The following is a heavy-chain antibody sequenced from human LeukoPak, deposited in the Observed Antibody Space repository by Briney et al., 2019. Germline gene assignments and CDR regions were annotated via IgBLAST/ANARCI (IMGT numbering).Heavy chain of an antibody. CDR1: GFTVGTYA. CDR2: ISGSGGST. V-gene: IGHV3-23*01. CDR3: AKFSYDYDYVWGSFDRPEPYDY. J-gene: IGHJ4*02. D-gene: IGHD3-16*01. Sequence: GGSLRLSCTVSGFTVGTYAMSWVRQAPGKGLEWVSAISGSGGSTYYADSVKGRFTISRDNSKNTLYLQMNSLRAEDTAVYYCAKFSYDYDYVWGSFDRPEPYDYWGQGTLVTVSS.